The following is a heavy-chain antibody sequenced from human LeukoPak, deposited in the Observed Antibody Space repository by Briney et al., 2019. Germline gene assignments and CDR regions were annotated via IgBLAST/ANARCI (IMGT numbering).Heavy chain of an antibody. D-gene: IGHD6-6*01. CDR2: INHSGST. CDR3: ARALKGYSSSYNWFDP. Sequence: SETLSLTCAVYGGSFSGYYWSWIRQPPGKGLEWIWEINHSGSTNYNPSLKSRVTISVDTSKNQFSLKRSSVTAADTAVYYCARALKGYSSSYNWFDPWGQGTLVTVSS. J-gene: IGHJ5*02. V-gene: IGHV4-34*01. CDR1: GGSFSGYY.